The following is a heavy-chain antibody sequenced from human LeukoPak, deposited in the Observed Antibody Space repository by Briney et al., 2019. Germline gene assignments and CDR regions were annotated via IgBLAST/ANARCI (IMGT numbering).Heavy chain of an antibody. J-gene: IGHJ3*02. Sequence: ASVKVSCKASGYTFTGYYMHWVRQPPGQGVEGMGWINSNSGCTNYAQKFQGRVTMTRDTSISTAYMELSRLRSDDAAVYYCARRAGAPQHAFDIWGQGTMVTVSS. CDR1: GYTFTGYY. V-gene: IGHV1-2*02. D-gene: IGHD3-10*01. CDR2: INSNSGCT. CDR3: ARRAGAPQHAFDI.